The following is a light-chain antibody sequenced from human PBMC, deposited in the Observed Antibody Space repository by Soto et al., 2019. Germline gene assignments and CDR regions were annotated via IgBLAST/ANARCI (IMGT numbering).Light chain of an antibody. Sequence: QLVLTQPSSLSASPGASASLTCTLRSGINVGTYRIYWYQQKPGSPPQYLLRYKSDSDKQQGSGVPSRFSGSKDASANVGILLISGLQSEDEADYYCMIWDASSWVFGGGTKVTVL. CDR3: MIWDASSWV. J-gene: IGLJ3*02. CDR2: YKSDSDK. V-gene: IGLV5-45*03. CDR1: SGINVGTYR.